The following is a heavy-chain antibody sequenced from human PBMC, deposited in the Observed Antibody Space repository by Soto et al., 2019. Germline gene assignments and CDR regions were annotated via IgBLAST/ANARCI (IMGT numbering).Heavy chain of an antibody. CDR3: TRETVAGITGLDY. V-gene: IGHV3-23*01. D-gene: IGHD1-20*01. Sequence: GWSLRLSCASSVFNVVAFAVNWVRQAPGKGLEWVSGISVSDAFIYYADSVRGRFSISRDASENILYLQMNSLRVDDTALYYCTRETVAGITGLDYWGPGTLVTVSS. J-gene: IGHJ4*02. CDR2: ISVSDAFI. CDR1: VFNVVAFA.